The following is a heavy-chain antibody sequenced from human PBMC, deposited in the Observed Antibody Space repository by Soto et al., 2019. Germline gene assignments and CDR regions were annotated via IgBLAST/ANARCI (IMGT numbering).Heavy chain of an antibody. CDR1: GFTFSSYG. V-gene: IGHV3-30*18. D-gene: IGHD3-3*01. CDR2: ISYDGSSK. Sequence: GGSLSLSCAASGFTFSSYGMHWVRQAPGKGLEWVAVISYDGSSKYSADSVKGRFTISRDNSKNTLYLQMSSLRAEDTAVYYCAKERDFWSGSPTFDPWGQGTLVTVSS. J-gene: IGHJ5*02. CDR3: AKERDFWSGSPTFDP.